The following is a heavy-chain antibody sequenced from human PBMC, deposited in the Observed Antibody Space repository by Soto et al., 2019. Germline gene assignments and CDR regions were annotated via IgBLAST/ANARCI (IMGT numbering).Heavy chain of an antibody. Sequence: ASVKVSCKASGYPFTGYYMHWVRQAPGQGLEWLGWINPNSGGTNYAQKFQGRVTMTRDTSISTAYMELSRLRSDDTAVYCWATVNRIAARHGFDPWGQGTLVTVSS. V-gene: IGHV1-2*02. J-gene: IGHJ5*02. CDR1: GYPFTGYY. D-gene: IGHD6-6*01. CDR3: ATVNRIAARHGFDP. CDR2: INPNSGGT.